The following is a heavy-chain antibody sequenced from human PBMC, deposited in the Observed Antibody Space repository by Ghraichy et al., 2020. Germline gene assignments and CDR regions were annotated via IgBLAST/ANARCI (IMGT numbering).Heavy chain of an antibody. CDR2: IKQDGSEK. J-gene: IGHJ4*02. CDR1: GFTFSKYW. Sequence: GGSLRLSCAASGFTFSKYWMTWVRQAPGKGLEWVANIKQDGSEKYYVDSVKGRFSISRDNAKNSLYLQMNSLRAEDTAVYYCARTRYSNKWYSSNDYWGQGTPVTVSS. D-gene: IGHD6-13*01. V-gene: IGHV3-7*03. CDR3: ARTRYSNKWYSSNDY.